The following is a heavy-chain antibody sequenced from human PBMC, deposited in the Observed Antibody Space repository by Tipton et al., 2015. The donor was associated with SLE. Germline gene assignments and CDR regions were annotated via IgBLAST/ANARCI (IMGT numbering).Heavy chain of an antibody. Sequence: TLSLTCSVSGGSITAYYWTWIRQPPGKGLEWIGYVYYSGTTNYNPSLKSRVTISRDASKKTLFLQMNSLRAEDTALYYCSLDSSGAAGDGFDYWGQGTLVTVSS. CDR3: SLDSSGAAGDGFDY. CDR2: VYYSGTT. CDR1: GGSITAYY. J-gene: IGHJ4*02. V-gene: IGHV4-59*01. D-gene: IGHD3-22*01.